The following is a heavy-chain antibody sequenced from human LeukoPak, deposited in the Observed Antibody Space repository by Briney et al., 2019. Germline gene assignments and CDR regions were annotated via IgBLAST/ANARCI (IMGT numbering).Heavy chain of an antibody. Sequence: PGGSLRLSCAASGFTFSSYAMSWVRQAPGKGLEWVSAISGSGGSTYYADSVRGRFTISRDNAKNSLSLVMKSLRAEDTAVYYCARDRPTGASRLFVVQWGQGTLVTVSS. CDR3: ARDRPTGASRLFVVQ. V-gene: IGHV3-23*01. CDR2: ISGSGGST. J-gene: IGHJ4*02. CDR1: GFTFSSYA. D-gene: IGHD3-3*01.